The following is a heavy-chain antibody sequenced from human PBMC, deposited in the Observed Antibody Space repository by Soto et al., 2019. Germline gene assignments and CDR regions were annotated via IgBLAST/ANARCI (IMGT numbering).Heavy chain of an antibody. CDR1: GFTFSSYA. J-gene: IGHJ4*02. CDR3: ARDQSLSVGYYDGSGYFDY. CDR2: ISYDGSNK. D-gene: IGHD3-22*01. V-gene: IGHV3-30-3*01. Sequence: GGSLRLSCAASGFTFSSYAMHWVRQAPGKGLEWVAVISYDGSNKYYADSVKGRFTISRDNSKNTLYLQMNSLRAEDTAVYYSARDQSLSVGYYDGSGYFDYWGQGTLVTSPQ.